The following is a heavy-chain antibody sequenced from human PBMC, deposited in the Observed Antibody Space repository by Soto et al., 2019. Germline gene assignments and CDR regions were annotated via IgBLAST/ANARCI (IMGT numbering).Heavy chain of an antibody. J-gene: IGHJ3*02. CDR3: ARIIGYCRNNDCSWTFDI. CDR1: GSSFISFW. Sequence: PGESLTISCXPAGSSFISFWVACVRQLPGEGLQGIGSMYPSNSNSTYRTSSQGQDSISMEKSISTANLQLRSLKGSESDMNYGARIIGYCRNNDCSWTFDIWGQGTMVTVSS. CDR2: MYPSNSNS. V-gene: IGHV5-51*01. D-gene: IGHD2-15*01.